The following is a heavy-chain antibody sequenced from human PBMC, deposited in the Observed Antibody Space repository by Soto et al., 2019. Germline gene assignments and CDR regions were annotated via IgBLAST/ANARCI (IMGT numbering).Heavy chain of an antibody. D-gene: IGHD5-18*01. Sequence: QVQLVQSGAEVKKPASSVKVSCKASGGTFSSYTISWVRQAPGQGLEWMGGIIPILGIANYAQKFQGRVTIIADKSTSTAYMELSSLRSEDTAVYYCARGATDTAMVFDYWGEGTLVTVSS. CDR2: IIPILGIA. J-gene: IGHJ4*02. V-gene: IGHV1-69*02. CDR3: ARGATDTAMVFDY. CDR1: GGTFSSYT.